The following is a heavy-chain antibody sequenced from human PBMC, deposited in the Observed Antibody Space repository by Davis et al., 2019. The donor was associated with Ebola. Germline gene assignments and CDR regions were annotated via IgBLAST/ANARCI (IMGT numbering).Heavy chain of an antibody. Sequence: PSETLSLTCTVSGGSISSYYWSWIRQPPGKGLEWIGKIIHSGSTNYNPSLKSRVTISVDTSKNQFSLKLSSVTAADTAVYYCARLIKRGWFDPWGQGTLVTVSS. CDR2: IIHSGST. V-gene: IGHV4-34*12. D-gene: IGHD3-10*01. CDR3: ARLIKRGWFDP. CDR1: GGSISSYY. J-gene: IGHJ5*02.